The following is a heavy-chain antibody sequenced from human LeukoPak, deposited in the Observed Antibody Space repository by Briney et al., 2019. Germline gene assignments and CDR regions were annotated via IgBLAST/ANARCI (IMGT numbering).Heavy chain of an antibody. CDR2: SYSGGDT. CDR1: GFTVSRNY. CDR3: ARAPVLDRNDRSFAD. J-gene: IGHJ4*02. Sequence: PGGSLRLSCAASGFTVSRNYMSWVRQAPGKGLEWVAVSYSGGDTYYPDSVTGRFTVSRDNPKNTGYLQINSLRAEDTAVYFCARAPVLDRNDRSFADSGQVTLVT. D-gene: IGHD1-1*01. V-gene: IGHV3-53*01.